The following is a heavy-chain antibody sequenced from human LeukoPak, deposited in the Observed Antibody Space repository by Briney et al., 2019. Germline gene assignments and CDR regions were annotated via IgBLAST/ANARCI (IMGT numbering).Heavy chain of an antibody. D-gene: IGHD7-27*01. CDR3: ARAGRRPYYYYYYMDV. CDR1: GFTFSSYW. J-gene: IGHJ6*03. CDR2: IKQDGSGK. Sequence: PGGPLRLSCTASGFTFSSYWMSWVRQAPGKGLEWVANIKQDGSGKYYVDSVKGRFTISRDNAKNSLYLQMNSLRAEDTAVYYCARAGRRPYYYYYYMDVWGKGTTVTVSS. V-gene: IGHV3-7*01.